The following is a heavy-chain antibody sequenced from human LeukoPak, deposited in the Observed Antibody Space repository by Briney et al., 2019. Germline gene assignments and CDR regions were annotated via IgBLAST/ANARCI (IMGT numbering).Heavy chain of an antibody. CDR3: ARISYDSSGYYDY. J-gene: IGHJ4*02. CDR2: IDGDGNIT. Sequence: PGGSLRLSCAASGFTFRTYYMHWVRQAPGKGLVWVSRIDGDGNITTYADSVKGRFTISRDNAKNTLYLQMNSLRAEDTAVYYCARISYDSSGYYDYWGQGTLVTASS. V-gene: IGHV3-74*01. CDR1: GFTFRTYY. D-gene: IGHD3-22*01.